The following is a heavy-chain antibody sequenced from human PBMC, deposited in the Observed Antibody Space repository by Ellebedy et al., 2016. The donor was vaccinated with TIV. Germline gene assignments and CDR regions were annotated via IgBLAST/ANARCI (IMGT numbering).Heavy chain of an antibody. V-gene: IGHV3-23*01. CDR1: GFTFSSYA. Sequence: LSLTCAASGFTFSSYAMSWVRQAPGKGLEWVSAISGSGGSTYYADSVKGRFTISRDNSKNTLYLQMNSLRAEDTAVYYCAGRRDPGPPMIVVDPFDYWGQGTLVTVSS. D-gene: IGHD3-22*01. CDR2: ISGSGGST. J-gene: IGHJ4*02. CDR3: AGRRDPGPPMIVVDPFDY.